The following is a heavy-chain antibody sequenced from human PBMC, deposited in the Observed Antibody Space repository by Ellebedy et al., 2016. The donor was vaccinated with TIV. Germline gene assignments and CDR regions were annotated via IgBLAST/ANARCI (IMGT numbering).Heavy chain of an antibody. D-gene: IGHD4-17*01. CDR1: GFTFRSYW. CDR2: INQDGSDK. J-gene: IGHJ3*02. Sequence: GGSLRLSCAASGFTFRSYWMSWVRQAPGKGLEWVGNINQDGSDKYYVDSVKGRFSISRDNAKNSLYLQMNSLRGEDTALYFCATDGSYGDYLSPTHAFEIWGQGTMVPVSS. V-gene: IGHV3-7*01. CDR3: ATDGSYGDYLSPTHAFEI.